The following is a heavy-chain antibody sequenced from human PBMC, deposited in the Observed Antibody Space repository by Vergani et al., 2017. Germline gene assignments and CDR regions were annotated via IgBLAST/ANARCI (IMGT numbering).Heavy chain of an antibody. CDR1: GGSISSGGYY. Sequence: QVQLQESGPGLVKPSQTLSLTCTVSGGSISSGGYYWSWIRQHPGKGLEWIEYIYYSWSTYYNPSLKSRVTISVDTSKNQFPLTLSSVTAADTAVYYCARRIQGSSRSYLVDYWGQGTLVTVSS. CDR3: ARRIQGSSRSYLVDY. J-gene: IGHJ4*02. V-gene: IGHV4-31*03. CDR2: IYYSWST. D-gene: IGHD1-26*01.